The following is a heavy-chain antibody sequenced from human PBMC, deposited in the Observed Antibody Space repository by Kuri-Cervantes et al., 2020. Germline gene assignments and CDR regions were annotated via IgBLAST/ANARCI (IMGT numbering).Heavy chain of an antibody. CDR3: ARVRDSSSRNINWFDP. D-gene: IGHD6-13*01. J-gene: IGHJ5*02. V-gene: IGHV1-8*01. CDR2: MNPNSGNT. Sequence: ASVKASCKASGYTFTSYDINWVRQATGQGLEWMGWMNPNSGNTGYAQKFQGRVTMTTDTSTSTAYMELRSLRSDDTAVYYCARVRDSSSRNINWFDPWGQGTLVTVSS. CDR1: GYTFTSYD.